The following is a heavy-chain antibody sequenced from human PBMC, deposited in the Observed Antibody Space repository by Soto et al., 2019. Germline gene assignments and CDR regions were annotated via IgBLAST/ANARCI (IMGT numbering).Heavy chain of an antibody. Sequence: EVQLVESGGGLIQPGGSLRLSCAVSGFTVSNNYMSWVRQAPGKGLEGVSVIYSGGYTAYGDSVKGRFTISRDNSKNTLFPQMKSLGPAGRAVLFCATDRGGGGYWGQGTLVTVSS. CDR2: IYSGGYT. CDR3: ATDRGGGGY. J-gene: IGHJ4*02. CDR1: GFTVSNNY. V-gene: IGHV3-53*01. D-gene: IGHD3-10*01.